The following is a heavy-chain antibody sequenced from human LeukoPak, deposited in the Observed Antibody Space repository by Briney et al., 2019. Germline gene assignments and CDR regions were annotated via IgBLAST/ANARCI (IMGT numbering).Heavy chain of an antibody. D-gene: IGHD3-3*01. CDR2: IYDSGSA. Sequence: SVTLSLTCTVSGVSINSHYWSWIRQPPEKGLEWIGFIYDSGSANYKSSLKSRVSMSVDTSKNQVSLKLNSVTAADTAVYYCARVLQNYYHMDVWGKGTTVTVSS. V-gene: IGHV4-59*11. CDR1: GVSINSHY. CDR3: ARVLQNYYHMDV. J-gene: IGHJ6*03.